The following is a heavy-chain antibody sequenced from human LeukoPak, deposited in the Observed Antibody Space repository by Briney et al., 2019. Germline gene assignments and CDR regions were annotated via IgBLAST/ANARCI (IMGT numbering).Heavy chain of an antibody. CDR1: GFTFNYFW. CDR3: ARDWFTRLGELSPDRAFDY. CDR2: IKEDGSEK. D-gene: IGHD3-16*02. J-gene: IGHJ4*02. Sequence: GGSLRLSCAASGFTFNYFWMSWVRQAPGKGLEWVANIKEDGSEKYYVDSVKGRFTISRDNAKNSLYLQMNSLRAEDTALYYCARDWFTRLGELSPDRAFDYWGQGTLVTVSS. V-gene: IGHV3-7*03.